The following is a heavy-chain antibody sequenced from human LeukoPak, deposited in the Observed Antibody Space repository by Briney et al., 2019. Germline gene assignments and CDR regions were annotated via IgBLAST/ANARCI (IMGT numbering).Heavy chain of an antibody. J-gene: IGHJ4*02. V-gene: IGHV3-23*01. CDR3: AKEGPLLWFGEFNFDY. D-gene: IGHD3-10*01. CDR1: GFTFSSYG. Sequence: GGSLRLSCAASGFTFSSYGMSWVRQAPGKGLEWVSPISGSGGSTYYADSVKGRFTISRDNSKNTLYLQMNSLRAEDTAVYYCAKEGPLLWFGEFNFDYWGQGTLVTVSS. CDR2: ISGSGGST.